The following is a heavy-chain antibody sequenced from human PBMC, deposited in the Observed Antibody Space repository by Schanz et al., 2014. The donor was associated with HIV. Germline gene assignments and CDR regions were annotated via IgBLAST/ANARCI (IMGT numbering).Heavy chain of an antibody. CDR2: ISYDGSNK. D-gene: IGHD6-13*01. V-gene: IGHV3-30*18. J-gene: IGHJ4*02. CDR3: AKEEQQLGGVGGYHFDY. Sequence: QAQLVESGGGVVQPGGSLRLSCAASGFTFSSYGMHWVRQAPGKGLEWVAVISYDGSNKYYADSVKGRFTISRDISKNTLYLQMNSLRAEDTAVYYCAKEEQQLGGVGGYHFDYWGQGTLVTVSS. CDR1: GFTFSSYG.